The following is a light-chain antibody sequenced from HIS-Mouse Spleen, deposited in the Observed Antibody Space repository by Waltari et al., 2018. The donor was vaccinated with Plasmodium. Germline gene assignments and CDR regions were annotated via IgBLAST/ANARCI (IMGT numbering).Light chain of an antibody. CDR2: EDR. J-gene: IGLJ3*02. Sequence: SYELTQPPSVSVSPGQTARITCPGDALPKKYAYWYQQKSGQAPVLVSYEDRQRPSGLPGRFSGSSSGTMATLTISGAQVEDEADYYCYSTDSSGNHRVFGGGTKLTVL. V-gene: IGLV3-10*01. CDR3: YSTDSSGNHRV. CDR1: ALPKKY.